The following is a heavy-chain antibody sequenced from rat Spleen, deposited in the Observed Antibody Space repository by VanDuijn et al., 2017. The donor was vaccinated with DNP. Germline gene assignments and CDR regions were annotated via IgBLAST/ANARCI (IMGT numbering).Heavy chain of an antibody. J-gene: IGHJ4*01. V-gene: IGHV5-7*01. Sequence: EVRLVESGGGLVQPGGSLRLSCVASGFTFTDNDMAWVRQAPKKGLEWVAIVSLDGTRTYYRDSVKGRFTFSRNNAESIIYLYMDSLRSEDTATYYCAKDLQWYAMDAWGQGTSVSVSS. CDR3: AKDLQWYAMDA. CDR1: GFTFTDND. D-gene: IGHD1-1*01. CDR2: VSLDGTRT.